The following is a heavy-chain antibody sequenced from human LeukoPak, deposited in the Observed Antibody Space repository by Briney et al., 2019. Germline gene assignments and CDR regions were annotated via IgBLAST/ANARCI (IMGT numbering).Heavy chain of an antibody. Sequence: GGSLRLSCAASGFTFSNYAMSWVRQAPGKGLEWVSAVSGSDGRINYADSVKGRFTISRDSAKNALYLQMNSLTAEDTALYHCARDRSYGSFDFWGQGTRVTVSS. CDR3: ARDRSYGSFDF. CDR2: VSGSDGRI. D-gene: IGHD5-18*01. V-gene: IGHV3-23*01. CDR1: GFTFSNYA. J-gene: IGHJ4*02.